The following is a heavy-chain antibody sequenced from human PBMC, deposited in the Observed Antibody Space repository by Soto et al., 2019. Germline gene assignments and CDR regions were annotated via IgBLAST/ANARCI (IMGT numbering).Heavy chain of an antibody. D-gene: IGHD3-10*01. CDR1: GYTFTSYG. CDR3: ARDLYYGSGSYYNVGY. J-gene: IGHJ4*02. Sequence: ASVKVSCKASGYTFTSYGISWVRQAPGQGLEWMGWISAYNGNTNYAQKLQGRVTMTTDTSTSTAYMELRSLRSDDTAVYYCARDLYYGSGSYYNVGYWGQGTLVTVSS. CDR2: ISAYNGNT. V-gene: IGHV1-18*01.